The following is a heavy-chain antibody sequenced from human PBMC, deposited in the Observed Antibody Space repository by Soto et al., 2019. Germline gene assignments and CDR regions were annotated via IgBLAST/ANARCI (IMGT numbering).Heavy chain of an antibody. Sequence: GGSLRLSCAASGFTVSSNYMSWVRQAPGKGLEWVSVIYSGGSTYYADSVKGRFTISRDNSKNTLYLQMNSLRAEDTAVYYWASDLGAVAGTGSSGYYYYYMDVWGRGTTVTGSS. V-gene: IGHV3-66*01. D-gene: IGHD6-19*01. CDR1: GFTVSSNY. CDR3: ASDLGAVAGTGSSGYYYYYMDV. J-gene: IGHJ6*03. CDR2: IYSGGST.